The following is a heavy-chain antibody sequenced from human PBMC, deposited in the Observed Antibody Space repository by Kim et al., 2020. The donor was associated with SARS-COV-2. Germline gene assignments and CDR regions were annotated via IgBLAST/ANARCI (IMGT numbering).Heavy chain of an antibody. V-gene: IGHV4-39*01. D-gene: IGHD3-10*01. CDR3: ARQSTVGLWLGELLPYYYYYYGMDV. CDR1: GGSISSSSYY. J-gene: IGHJ6*02. Sequence: SETLSLTCTVSGGSISSSSYYWGWIRQPPGKGLEWIGSIYYSGSTYYNPSLKSRVTISVDTSKNQFSLKLSSVTAADTAVYYCARQSTVGLWLGELLPYYYYYYGMDVWGQGTTVTVSS. CDR2: IYYSGST.